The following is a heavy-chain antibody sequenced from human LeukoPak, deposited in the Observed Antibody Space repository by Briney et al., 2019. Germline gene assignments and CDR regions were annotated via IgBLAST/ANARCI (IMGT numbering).Heavy chain of an antibody. J-gene: IGHJ4*02. V-gene: IGHV3-23*01. Sequence: GGSLRLSCAASGFTFSSYAMGWVRQAPGKGLEWVSAISGSGGSTYYADSVKGRFTISRDNSKNTLYLQMNSLRAEDTAVYYCAKRDAVADFFDYWGQGTLVTVSS. CDR2: ISGSGGST. CDR3: AKRDAVADFFDY. D-gene: IGHD6-19*01. CDR1: GFTFSSYA.